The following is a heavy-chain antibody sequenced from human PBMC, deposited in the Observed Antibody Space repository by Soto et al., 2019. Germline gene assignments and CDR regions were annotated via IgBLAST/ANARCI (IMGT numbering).Heavy chain of an antibody. V-gene: IGHV1-69*13. CDR3: AADAYSSGWYENYYYYYGMDV. CDR1: VGTCRSYA. D-gene: IGHD6-19*01. Sequence: SSGRVSSRASVGTCRSYAISWVRQATGQGLEWMGGIIPIFGTANYAQKFQGRVTITADESTSTAYMELSSLRSEDTAVYYCAADAYSSGWYENYYYYYGMDVWGQGTTVTVSS. CDR2: IIPIFGTA. J-gene: IGHJ6*02.